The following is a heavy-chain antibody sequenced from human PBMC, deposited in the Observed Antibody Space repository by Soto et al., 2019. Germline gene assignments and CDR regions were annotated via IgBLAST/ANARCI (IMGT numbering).Heavy chain of an antibody. CDR2: IYYSGST. V-gene: IGHV4-31*03. Sequence: SETLSLTCTVSGGSISSGGYYWSWIRQHPGKGLEWIGYIYYSGSTYYNLSLKSRVTISVDTSKNQFSLKLSSVTAADTAVYYCEGYSYGPPYAFDIWGQGTMVTVSS. J-gene: IGHJ3*02. CDR1: GGSISSGGYY. CDR3: EGYSYGPPYAFDI. D-gene: IGHD5-18*01.